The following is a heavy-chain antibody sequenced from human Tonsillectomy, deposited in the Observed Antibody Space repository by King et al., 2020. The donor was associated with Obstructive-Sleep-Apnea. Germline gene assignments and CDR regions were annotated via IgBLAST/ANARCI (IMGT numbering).Heavy chain of an antibody. CDR2: IGTAGDT. V-gene: IGHV3-13*04. J-gene: IGHJ6*02. Sequence: VQLVESGGGLVQPGGSLRLSCAASGFTFSSYDMHWVRQATGKGLEWVSAIGTAGDTYYPGSVKGRFTISRENAKNSLYLQMNSLRAGDTAVYYCARAITSKPWYNWNDRVYYYYGMDVWGQGTTVTVSS. CDR3: ARAITSKPWYNWNDRVYYYYGMDV. D-gene: IGHD1-20*01. CDR1: GFTFSSYD.